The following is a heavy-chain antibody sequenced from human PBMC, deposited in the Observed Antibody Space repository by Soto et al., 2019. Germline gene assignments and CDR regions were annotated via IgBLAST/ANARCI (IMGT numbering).Heavy chain of an antibody. Sequence: EVQLVESGGDLVQPGGSLRLSCAVSGFTFSSYDMNWVRQAPGKGLEWVSYISGGGGSSTTIYYADCVKGRFTISRDNAKNSLYLQMNSLRDEDTAVYYCARVAGVGDQDEYWGQGTLVTVSS. J-gene: IGHJ4*02. CDR1: GFTFSSYD. CDR3: ARVAGVGDQDEY. V-gene: IGHV3-48*02. D-gene: IGHD1-26*01. CDR2: ISGGGGSSTTI.